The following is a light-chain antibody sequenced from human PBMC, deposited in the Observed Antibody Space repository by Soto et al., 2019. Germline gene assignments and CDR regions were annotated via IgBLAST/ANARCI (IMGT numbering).Light chain of an antibody. CDR1: SRDVGGYNY. CDR2: EVS. Sequence: QSALTQPASVSGSPGQSITISCTGTSRDVGGYNYVSWHQQHPGKAPKVIITEVSNRPSGVSNRFSGSKSGNTASLAISGLQAEDEADYYCSSFSSGANLYVFGTGTKVTVL. CDR3: SSFSSGANLYV. V-gene: IGLV2-14*01. J-gene: IGLJ1*01.